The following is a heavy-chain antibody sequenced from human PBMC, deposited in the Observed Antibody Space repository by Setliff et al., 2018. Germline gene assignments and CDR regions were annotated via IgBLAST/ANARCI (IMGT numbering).Heavy chain of an antibody. Sequence: ASVKVSCKASGYTFTSYAMHWVRQAPGQRLEWMGWINAGNGNTKYSQRFQGRVTITADESTTTAYMELSSLRVEDTAIYYCARGKMDVVAVAGKYCVMDVRGQGTTVTVS. CDR1: GYTFTSYA. J-gene: IGHJ6*02. D-gene: IGHD6-19*01. CDR2: INAGNGNT. CDR3: ARGKMDVVAVAGKYCVMDV. V-gene: IGHV1-3*01.